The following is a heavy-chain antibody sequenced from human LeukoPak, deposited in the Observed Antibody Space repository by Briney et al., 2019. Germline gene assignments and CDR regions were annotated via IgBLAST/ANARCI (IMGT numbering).Heavy chain of an antibody. CDR3: ARDIWSNGLDV. V-gene: IGHV3-74*01. CDR1: GFTFSSSW. Sequence: GGSLRLSCAASGFTFSSSWMYWVRQAPGKGLVWVSRINSDGSSTSYADSVKGRFTISRDNAKNTLYLQMNSLRAEDTAVYFCARDIWSNGLDVWGQGTTVTVSS. CDR2: INSDGSST. J-gene: IGHJ6*02. D-gene: IGHD3-16*01.